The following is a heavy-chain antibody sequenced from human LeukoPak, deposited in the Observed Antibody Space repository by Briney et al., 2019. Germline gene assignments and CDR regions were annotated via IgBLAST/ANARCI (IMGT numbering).Heavy chain of an antibody. CDR3: ARDYCGSSSRYTNWFDP. CDR1: GGSICISGYS. Sequence: SETLSLTCALSGGSICISGYSGGWIRQPPGGGRGWIASFYYTGSTKYNPSLQSRLTVSAETSKSQICLKVTSVTAAGTAVYYCARDYCGSSSRYTNWFDPWGKGSLVTVSS. D-gene: IGHD2-2*01. CDR2: FYYTGST. J-gene: IGHJ5*02. V-gene: IGHV4-39*07.